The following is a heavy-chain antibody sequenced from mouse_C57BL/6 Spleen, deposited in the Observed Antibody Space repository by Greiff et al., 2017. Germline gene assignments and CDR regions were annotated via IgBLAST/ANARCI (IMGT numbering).Heavy chain of an antibody. CDR2: IDPNSGGT. V-gene: IGHV1-72*01. CDR1: GYTFTSYW. Sequence: QVQLQQSGAELVKPGASVKLSCKASGYTFTSYWMHWVKQRPGRGLEWIGSIDPNSGGTKYNEKFKSKATLTVDKPSSTAYMQLSSLTSEDSAVYYCARHKGYANIDYWGQGTALTVSS. J-gene: IGHJ2*01. CDR3: ARHKGYANIDY. D-gene: IGHD4-1*01.